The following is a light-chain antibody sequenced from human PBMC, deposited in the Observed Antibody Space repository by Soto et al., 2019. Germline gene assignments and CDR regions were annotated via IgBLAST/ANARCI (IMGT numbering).Light chain of an antibody. J-gene: IGLJ1*01. CDR2: EVS. CDR3: SSYTSSSTYV. V-gene: IGLV2-14*01. Sequence: SALTQPASVSGSRGQSITISCTGTSSDVGGYNYVSWYQQHPVKAPKLMIYEVSNRPSGVSNRFSGSKSGNTASLTLSGLQAEDEADYYCSSYTSSSTYVFGTGTKVT. CDR1: SSDVGGYNY.